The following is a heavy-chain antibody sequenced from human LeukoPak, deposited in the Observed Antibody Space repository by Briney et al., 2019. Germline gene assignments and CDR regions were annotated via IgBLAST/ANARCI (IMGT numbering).Heavy chain of an antibody. D-gene: IGHD2-15*01. CDR1: GGSIDSRSYY. CDR3: ARRSEFDNTHYHYFDY. Sequence: SETLSLTCTVSGGSIDSRSYYWDWIRQAPGKGLERIGTIYHSGSTEYNPSLKSRVAIFVDTSKNQFSLIPHSVAAADTAVYYCARRSEFDNTHYHYFDYWGQGALVTVSS. V-gene: IGHV4-39*01. J-gene: IGHJ4*02. CDR2: IYHSGST.